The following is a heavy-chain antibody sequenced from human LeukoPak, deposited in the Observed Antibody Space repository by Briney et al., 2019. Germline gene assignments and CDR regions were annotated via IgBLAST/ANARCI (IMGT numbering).Heavy chain of an antibody. J-gene: IGHJ3*02. D-gene: IGHD6-19*01. CDR3: ATDGGIAVQKDAFDI. V-gene: IGHV1-24*01. Sequence: ASVKVSCKVSGYTLTELSMHWVRHAPGKGLEWMGGFDPEDGETIYAQKFQGRVTMTEDTSTDTAYMELSSLRSEDTAVYYCATDGGIAVQKDAFDIWGQGTMVTASS. CDR1: GYTLTELS. CDR2: FDPEDGET.